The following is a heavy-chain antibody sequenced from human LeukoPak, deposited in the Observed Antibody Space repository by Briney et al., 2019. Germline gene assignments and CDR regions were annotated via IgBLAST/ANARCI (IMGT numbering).Heavy chain of an antibody. J-gene: IGHJ3*02. V-gene: IGHV3-30*18. CDR2: TSYDGSDK. CDR3: AKEIVAVTPMAFDI. D-gene: IGHD2-21*02. Sequence: GRSLRLSCAASGFTFSRYGMHWVRQAPGKGLEWVAVTSYDGSDKYYADSVKGRFTISRDNPQNTLYLQMNSLRAEDTAVYYCAKEIVAVTPMAFDIWGQGTMVTVSS. CDR1: GFTFSRYG.